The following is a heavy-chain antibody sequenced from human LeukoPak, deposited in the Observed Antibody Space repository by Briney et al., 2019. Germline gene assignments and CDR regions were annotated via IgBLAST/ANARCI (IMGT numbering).Heavy chain of an antibody. CDR2: IYYSGST. Sequence: PSQTLSLTCTVSGGSISSGGYYWSWIRQHPGKGLEWIGYIYYSGSTYYNPSLKSRVTISVDTSKNQFSLKLSSVTAADTAVYYCARVSRSQWYFDYRGQGTLVTVSS. D-gene: IGHD1-26*01. J-gene: IGHJ4*02. CDR1: GGSISSGGYY. CDR3: ARVSRSQWYFDY. V-gene: IGHV4-31*03.